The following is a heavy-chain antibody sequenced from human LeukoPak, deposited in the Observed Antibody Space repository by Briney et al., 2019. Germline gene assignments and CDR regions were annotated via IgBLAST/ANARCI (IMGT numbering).Heavy chain of an antibody. CDR3: AKASGPIVVVPAAISVLSRYYYYGMDV. Sequence: PGGSLRLSCAASGFTFSSYAMSWVRQAPGKGLEWVSAISGSGGSTYYADSVKGRFTISRDNSKNTLYLQMNSLRAEDTAVNYCAKASGPIVVVPAAISVLSRYYYYGMDVWGQGTTVTVSS. J-gene: IGHJ6*02. CDR2: ISGSGGST. D-gene: IGHD2-2*01. V-gene: IGHV3-23*01. CDR1: GFTFSSYA.